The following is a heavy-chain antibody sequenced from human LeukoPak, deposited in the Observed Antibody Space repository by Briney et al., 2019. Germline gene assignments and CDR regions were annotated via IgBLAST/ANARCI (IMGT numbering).Heavy chain of an antibody. V-gene: IGHV4-59*01. CDR1: RGSISSYY. CDR3: ARVAYNWNDGERYFDY. Sequence: SETLSLTCTVSRGSISSYYWSWIRQPPGKGLEWIGYIYYSGSTNYNPSLKSRVTISVDTSKNQFSLKLSSVTAADTAVYYCARVAYNWNDGERYFDYWGQGTLVTVSS. D-gene: IGHD1-20*01. CDR2: IYYSGST. J-gene: IGHJ4*02.